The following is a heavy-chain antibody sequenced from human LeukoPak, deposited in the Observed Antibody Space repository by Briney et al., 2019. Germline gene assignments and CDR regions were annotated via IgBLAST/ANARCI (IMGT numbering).Heavy chain of an antibody. CDR2: IYTRGST. D-gene: IGHD4-17*01. Sequence: SQTLSLTCTVSGASISSYYWSWIRQPAGKGLEWIGRIYTRGSTNYNPSLNNPSLKSRVTMSVDTSKNQFSLRLTSVTAADTAVYYCAKSYGDYGVFDSWGQGTLVTVSS. V-gene: IGHV4-4*07. CDR1: GASISSYY. CDR3: AKSYGDYGVFDS. J-gene: IGHJ4*02.